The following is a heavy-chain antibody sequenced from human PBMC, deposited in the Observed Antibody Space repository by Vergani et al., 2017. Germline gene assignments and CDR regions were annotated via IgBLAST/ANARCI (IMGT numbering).Heavy chain of an antibody. D-gene: IGHD3-3*01. Sequence: EVQLVESGGGLVQPGGSLRLSCAASGFTFSSYWMHWVRQAPGKGLVWVSRINSDGSSTSYADSVKGRFTISRDNAKNTLYLQMNSLRAEDTAVYYCARDLLPNYDFWSGYSHAYYYYGDMDVWGQ. CDR1: GFTFSSYW. CDR2: INSDGSST. CDR3: ARDLLPNYDFWSGYSHAYYYYGDMDV. V-gene: IGHV3-74*01. J-gene: IGHJ6*02.